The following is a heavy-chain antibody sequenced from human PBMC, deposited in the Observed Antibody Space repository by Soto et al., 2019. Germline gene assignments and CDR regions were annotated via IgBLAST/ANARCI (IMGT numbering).Heavy chain of an antibody. CDR3: AKARDQQWVRLPFDY. Sequence: EVQLLESGGGLVQPGGSLRLSCVASGFFFSSYTMTWVRQAPGKGLEWVSSFSATSENTYYADSVRGRFTISRDNSKNTLLLQMNSLTAEDTAMYYCAKARDQQWVRLPFDYWGQGILVIVAS. CDR1: GFFFSSYT. D-gene: IGHD6-19*01. CDR2: FSATSENT. V-gene: IGHV3-23*01. J-gene: IGHJ4*02.